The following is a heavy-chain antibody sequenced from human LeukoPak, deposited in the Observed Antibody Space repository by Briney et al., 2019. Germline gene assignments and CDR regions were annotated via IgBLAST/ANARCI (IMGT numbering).Heavy chain of an antibody. CDR3: ARAPRGYVDWLLCPDPFDY. Sequence: TVGSLRLSCAVSGFTSTIYAMHRVRHAPGKGLECVAGISYDGRNKYYADSVKGRFPISRDTSKNTMYLKMNSLRAGDTAVYYCARAPRGYVDWLLCPDPFDYWGQGTLVTVSS. V-gene: IGHV3-30*04. CDR1: GFTSTIYA. J-gene: IGHJ4*02. D-gene: IGHD3-9*01. CDR2: ISYDGRNK.